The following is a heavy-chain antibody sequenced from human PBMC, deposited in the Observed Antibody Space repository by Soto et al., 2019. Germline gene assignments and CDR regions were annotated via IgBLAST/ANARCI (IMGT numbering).Heavy chain of an antibody. CDR3: AQTWGSYREVFDY. CDR1: GFTFSSHL. D-gene: IGHD3-16*02. CDR2: ISGIGGGGST. J-gene: IGHJ4*01. V-gene: IGHV3-23*01. Sequence: TGGSLRLSCAASGFTFSSHLMHWVRQAPGQGLEWVSGISGIGGGGSTFYTGSVKGRFTISRDNSKNTLYLQMSSLRVEDTAIYYCAQTWGSYREVFDYWGHGTLVTVSS.